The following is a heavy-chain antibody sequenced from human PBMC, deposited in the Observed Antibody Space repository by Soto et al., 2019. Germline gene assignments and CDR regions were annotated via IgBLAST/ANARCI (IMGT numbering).Heavy chain of an antibody. D-gene: IGHD2-2*01. CDR3: AHSHYCSCTSCYWFDP. V-gene: IGHV2-5*02. CDR2: IYWDDDK. J-gene: IGHJ5*02. Sequence: SGPTLVKPTQTLTLTCTFSGFSLSTSGVGVGWIRQPPGKALEWLALIYWDDDKRYSPSLKSRLTITKDTSKNQVVLTMTNMDPVDTATYYCAHSHYCSCTSCYWFDPWGQGTLVTVSS. CDR1: GFSLSTSGVG.